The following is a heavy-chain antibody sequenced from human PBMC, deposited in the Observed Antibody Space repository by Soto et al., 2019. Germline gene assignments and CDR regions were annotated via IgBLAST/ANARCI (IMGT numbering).Heavy chain of an antibody. Sequence: SETLSLTCTVSGGSISSYYWSWIRQPPGKGLEWIGYIYYSGSTNYNPSLKSRVTISVDTSKNQFSLKLSSVTAADTAVYYCARGEGYSSSWRTYYYYGMDVWGQGTTVTVSS. V-gene: IGHV4-59*01. D-gene: IGHD6-13*01. J-gene: IGHJ6*02. CDR3: ARGEGYSSSWRTYYYYGMDV. CDR1: GGSISSYY. CDR2: IYYSGST.